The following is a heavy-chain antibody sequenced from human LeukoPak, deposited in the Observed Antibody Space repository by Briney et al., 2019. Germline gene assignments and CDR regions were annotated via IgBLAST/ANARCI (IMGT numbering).Heavy chain of an antibody. CDR3: VRDRGTYRPIDY. Sequence: AGGSLRLSCAASGFTFDDYTMHWVRQAPGKGLEWVSLISWDGGSTYYADSVKGRFTISRDNSKNSLYLQMNSLRAEDTAIYYCVRDRGTYRPIDYWGQGTLVTVSS. CDR1: GFTFDDYT. V-gene: IGHV3-43*01. CDR2: ISWDGGST. D-gene: IGHD1-26*01. J-gene: IGHJ4*02.